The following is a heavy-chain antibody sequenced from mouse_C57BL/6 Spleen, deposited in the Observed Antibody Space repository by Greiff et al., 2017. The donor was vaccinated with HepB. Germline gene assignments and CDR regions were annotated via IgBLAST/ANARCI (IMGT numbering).Heavy chain of an antibody. CDR1: GYTFTSYW. J-gene: IGHJ4*01. D-gene: IGHD2-2*01. V-gene: IGHV1-53*01. Sequence: QVQLQQPGTELVKPGASVKLSCKASGYTFTSYWMHWVKQRPGQGLEWIGNINPSNGGTNYNEKFKSKATLTVDKSSSTAYMQLSSLTSEDSAVYYCARAVLGVYYGYDDYAMDYWGQGTSVTVSS. CDR3: ARAVLGVYYGYDDYAMDY. CDR2: INPSNGGT.